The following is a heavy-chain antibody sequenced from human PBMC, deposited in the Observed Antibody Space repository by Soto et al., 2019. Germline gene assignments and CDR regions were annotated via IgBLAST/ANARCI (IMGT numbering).Heavy chain of an antibody. J-gene: IGHJ2*01. CDR2: LHYSGSK. Sequence: LHTVTLTRTVSGNSITSDGSYWSWIRQHPGKGLEWIGCLHYSGSKHYKPSLKSRLSISVDTSKNQLALKLISVKAVDTSVDYCAVGGDWYF. CDR3: AVGGDWYF. V-gene: IGHV4-31*03. CDR1: GNSITSDGSY. D-gene: IGHD2-21*01.